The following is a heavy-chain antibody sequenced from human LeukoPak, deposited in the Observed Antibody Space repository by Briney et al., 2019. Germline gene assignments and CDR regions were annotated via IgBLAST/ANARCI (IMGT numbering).Heavy chain of an antibody. J-gene: IGHJ4*02. Sequence: PGGSLRLSCAASGFTFSSNGMHWVRQAPDKGLEWVAAISYDGSNTKYADSVKGRFTISRDNSKNTLYLQMNSLRVEDTAVYYCAKGGSTSCYSFGDYWGQGALVTVAS. D-gene: IGHD2-2*01. V-gene: IGHV3-30*18. CDR2: ISYDGSNT. CDR1: GFTFSSNG. CDR3: AKGGSTSCYSFGDY.